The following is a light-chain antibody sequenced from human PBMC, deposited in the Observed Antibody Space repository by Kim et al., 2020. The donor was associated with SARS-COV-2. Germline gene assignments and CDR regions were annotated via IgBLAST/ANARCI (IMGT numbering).Light chain of an antibody. V-gene: IGLV1-40*01. J-gene: IGLJ1*01. Sequence: QRVTVPCTGSKSTVGAGSDVHWYQQFPGTAPKLLIFGDNNRPSGVPGRFSASKSGTSASLAITGLQAEDEADYYCQSWDKNLSVYVFGTGTKVTVL. CDR1: KSTVGAGSD. CDR2: GDN. CDR3: QSWDKNLSVYV.